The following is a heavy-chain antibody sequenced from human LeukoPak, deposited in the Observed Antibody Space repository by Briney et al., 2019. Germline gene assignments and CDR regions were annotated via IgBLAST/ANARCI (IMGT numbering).Heavy chain of an antibody. V-gene: IGHV3-7*01. D-gene: IGHD3-22*01. CDR1: GFTVSSYW. J-gene: IGHJ4*02. Sequence: GGSLRLSWAASGFTVSSYWMSWVRQAPGKGREWVAKIKQDGSEKYYVDSVKGRFTISRDNAKNSLYLQMNSLRAEDTAVYYCAREGYDSSLDYWGQGTLVTVSS. CDR2: IKQDGSEK. CDR3: AREGYDSSLDY.